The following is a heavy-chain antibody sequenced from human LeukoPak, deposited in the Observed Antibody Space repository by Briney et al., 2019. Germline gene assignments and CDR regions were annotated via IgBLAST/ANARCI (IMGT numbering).Heavy chain of an antibody. J-gene: IGHJ3*02. Sequence: RSSETLSLTCTVSGGSISSSSYYWGWIRQPPGKGLEWIGSIHYSGSTYYNPSLKSRVTIFVDTSKNQFSLKLSSVTAADTAVYYCARHRPGDGYVWGSPFAPFDIWGQGTMVTVSS. CDR3: ARHRPGDGYVWGSPFAPFDI. V-gene: IGHV4-39*01. CDR1: GGSISSSSYY. D-gene: IGHD3-16*01. CDR2: IHYSGST.